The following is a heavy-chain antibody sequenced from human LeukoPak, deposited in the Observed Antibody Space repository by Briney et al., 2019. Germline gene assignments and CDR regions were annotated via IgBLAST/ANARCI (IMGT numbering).Heavy chain of an antibody. CDR1: GGSISSGGYS. D-gene: IGHD3-3*01. CDR3: ARTIVDFWSGYYFDY. J-gene: IGHJ4*02. V-gene: IGHV4-30-2*01. CDR2: IYHSGST. Sequence: SETLSLTCAVSGGSISSGGYSWSWIRQPPGKGLEWIGYIYHSGSTYYNPSLKSRVTISVDRSKNQFSLKLSSVTAADTAVYYCARTIVDFWSGYYFDYWGQGTLVTVSS.